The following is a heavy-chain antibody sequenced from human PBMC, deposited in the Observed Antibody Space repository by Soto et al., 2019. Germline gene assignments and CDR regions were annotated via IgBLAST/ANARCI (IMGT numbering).Heavy chain of an antibody. CDR3: AREYSPDDIVVVPAPDY. CDR2: ISSSGSTI. V-gene: IGHV3-11*01. D-gene: IGHD2-2*01. CDR1: GFTLSDYY. J-gene: IGHJ4*02. Sequence: LRLSCAASGFTLSDYYMSWVRQAPGKGLEWVSYISSSGSTIYYADSVKGRFTISRDNAKNSLYLQMNSLRAEDTAVYYCAREYSPDDIVVVPAPDYWGQGTLVTVSS.